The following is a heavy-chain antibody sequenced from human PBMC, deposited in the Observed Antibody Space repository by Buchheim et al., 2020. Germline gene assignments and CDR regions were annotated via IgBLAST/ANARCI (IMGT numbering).Heavy chain of an antibody. D-gene: IGHD2-2*01. V-gene: IGHV1-69*04. CDR3: ARNFAPDCSSTSCYLYGMDV. CDR2: IIPILGIA. Sequence: QVQLVQSGAEVKRPGSSVKVSCKASGGTFSSYAISWVRQAPGQGLEWMGRIIPILGIANYAQKFQGRVTITADKSTSTAYMELSSLRSEDTAVYYCARNFAPDCSSTSCYLYGMDVWGQGTT. CDR1: GGTFSSYA. J-gene: IGHJ6*02.